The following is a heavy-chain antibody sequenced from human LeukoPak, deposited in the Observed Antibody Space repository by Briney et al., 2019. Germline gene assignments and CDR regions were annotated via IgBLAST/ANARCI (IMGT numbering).Heavy chain of an antibody. D-gene: IGHD6-6*01. Sequence: GRSLRLSCAASGFTFSSYGMHWVRQAPGKGLEWVAVIWYDGSNKYYADSVKGRFTISRDNSKNTLYLQMNSLRAEDTAVYYCAKVEYSSSSGADYWGQGTLVTVSS. CDR2: IWYDGSNK. CDR3: AKVEYSSSSGADY. J-gene: IGHJ4*02. V-gene: IGHV3-33*06. CDR1: GFTFSSYG.